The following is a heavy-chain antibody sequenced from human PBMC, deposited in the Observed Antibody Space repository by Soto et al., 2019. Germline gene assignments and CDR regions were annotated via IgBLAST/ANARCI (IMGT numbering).Heavy chain of an antibody. Sequence: QVQLVQSGAEVKKPGSSVKVSCKASGGSLSNYGISWVRQAPGQGLEWMGGIISVFGTANYAQNFQGRVTITADESTNIVYMDVTSLRSDDTAVYSCARGVATNIFVTTYYAIDVWGQGTTVTDSS. CDR3: ARGVATNIFVTTYYAIDV. V-gene: IGHV1-69*12. J-gene: IGHJ6*02. D-gene: IGHD3-9*01. CDR2: IISVFGTA. CDR1: GGSLSNYG.